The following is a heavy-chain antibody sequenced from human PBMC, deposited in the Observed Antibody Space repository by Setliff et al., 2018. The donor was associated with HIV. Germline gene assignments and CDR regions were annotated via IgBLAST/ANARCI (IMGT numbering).Heavy chain of an antibody. D-gene: IGHD2-21*01. V-gene: IGHV4-4*02. CDR2: IYHSGSN. CDR1: GGSISSSNW. J-gene: IGHJ2*01. Sequence: SETLSLTCAVSGGSISSSNWWTWVRQPPGKGLGWVGEIYHSGSNNYNQSLKSRVTISVDKSKNQFSLKLSSVTAADTAVYYCARDRNPSALGVVIAIPGAFDLWGRGTLVTVSS. CDR3: ARDRNPSALGVVIAIPGAFDL.